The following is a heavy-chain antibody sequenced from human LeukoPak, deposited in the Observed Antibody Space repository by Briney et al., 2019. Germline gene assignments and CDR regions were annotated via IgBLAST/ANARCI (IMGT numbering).Heavy chain of an antibody. CDR1: GGTFSSYA. CDR2: ITPIFGTA. CDR3: ASGLGYCSSTSCYALGY. D-gene: IGHD2-2*01. J-gene: IGHJ4*02. V-gene: IGHV1-69*06. Sequence: SVKVSCKASGGTFSSYAISWVRQAPGQGLEWMGGITPIFGTANYAQKFQGRVTITADKSTSTAYMELSSLRSEDTAVYYCASGLGYCSSTSCYALGYWGQGTLVTVSS.